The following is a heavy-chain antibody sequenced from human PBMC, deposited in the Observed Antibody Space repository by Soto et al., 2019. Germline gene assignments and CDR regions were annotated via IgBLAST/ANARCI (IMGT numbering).Heavy chain of an antibody. D-gene: IGHD6-25*01. J-gene: IGHJ4*02. CDR1: SGSLSGYY. Sequence: SQTLSLTCSLYSGSLSGYYWSWIRQPPGKGLECIGEISPSGTTNYSPSLKSRVSISVDTSKNHFSLNLTSLTAADTAVYYCARAPKVSGAARTRPDLGGQGSLVNVSS. CDR3: ARAPKVSGAARTRPDL. V-gene: IGHV4-34*01. CDR2: ISPSGTT.